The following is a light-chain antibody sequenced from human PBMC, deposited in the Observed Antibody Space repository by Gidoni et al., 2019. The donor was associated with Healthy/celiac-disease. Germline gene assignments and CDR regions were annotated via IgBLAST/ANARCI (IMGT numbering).Light chain of an antibody. CDR3: QQRSNWPWT. J-gene: IGKJ1*01. CDR1: QSVSSY. Sequence: EIVLTQSPATLSLSPGERATLSCRASQSVSSYLAWHQQKPGQAPRRLIYDASNRATGIPARFSGSGSGTDFTLTISSLEPEDFAVYYCQQRSNWPWTFGQGTKVEIK. V-gene: IGKV3-11*01. CDR2: DAS.